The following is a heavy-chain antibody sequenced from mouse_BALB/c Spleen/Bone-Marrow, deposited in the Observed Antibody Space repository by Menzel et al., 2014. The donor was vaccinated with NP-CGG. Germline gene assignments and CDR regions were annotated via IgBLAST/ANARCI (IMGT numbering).Heavy chain of an antibody. J-gene: IGHJ3*01. D-gene: IGHD2-1*01. Sequence: VQLQQPGAELVKPGASVKLSCTASGLNIKDTYMHWVKQRPEQGLEWIGRIDPANGNTKYDPKFQGKATITADTSSNTAYLQLSSLTSEDTAVYYCARNGNYGAWFAYWGQGTLVTVSA. CDR3: ARNGNYGAWFAY. CDR2: IDPANGNT. CDR1: GLNIKDTY. V-gene: IGHV14-3*02.